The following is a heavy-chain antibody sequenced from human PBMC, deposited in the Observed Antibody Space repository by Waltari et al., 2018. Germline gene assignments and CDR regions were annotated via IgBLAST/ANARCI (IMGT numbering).Heavy chain of an antibody. Sequence: QVQLVQSGAEVKKPGASVTVSCKASGYTFTRYAMHWVRQAPGQRLEWMGWINAGNGNTKYSQKFQGRVTITRDTSASTAYMELSSLRSEDTAVYYCARDSGSSWRDWGQGTLVTVSS. CDR1: GYTFTRYA. V-gene: IGHV1-3*01. CDR3: ARDSGSSWRD. D-gene: IGHD6-13*01. CDR2: INAGNGNT. J-gene: IGHJ4*02.